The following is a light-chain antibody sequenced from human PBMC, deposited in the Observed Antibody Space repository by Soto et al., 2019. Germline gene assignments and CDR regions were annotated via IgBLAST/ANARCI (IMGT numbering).Light chain of an antibody. Sequence: QSALTQPASVSGSPGQSITISCTGTSSDIGDYNYVSWYQQHPGKAPKLMIYEVPNRPSGVSYRFSGSKSGNTASLTISGLQAEDEADYFCSSYTSTSTLHYVFGTGTKVTVL. V-gene: IGLV2-14*01. CDR3: SSYTSTSTLHYV. J-gene: IGLJ1*01. CDR1: SSDIGDYNY. CDR2: EVP.